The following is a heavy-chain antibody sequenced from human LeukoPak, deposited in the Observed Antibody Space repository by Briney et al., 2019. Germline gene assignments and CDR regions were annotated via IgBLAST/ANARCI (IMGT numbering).Heavy chain of an antibody. CDR2: INWNGGST. Sequence: GGSLRLSCGASGFTFDDYGMSWVRQAPGKGLEWVSGINWNGGSTGYADSVKGRFTISRDNAKNSLYLQMNSLRAEDTALYYCARDYDSSGYSDAFDIWGQGTMVTVSS. V-gene: IGHV3-20*04. J-gene: IGHJ3*02. CDR1: GFTFDDYG. CDR3: ARDYDSSGYSDAFDI. D-gene: IGHD3-22*01.